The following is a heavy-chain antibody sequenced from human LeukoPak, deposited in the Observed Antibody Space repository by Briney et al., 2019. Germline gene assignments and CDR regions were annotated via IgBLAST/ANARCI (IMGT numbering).Heavy chain of an antibody. J-gene: IGHJ4*02. V-gene: IGHV1-69*13. CDR2: IIPIFGTA. CDR1: GGTFSSYA. Sequence: EASVTVSCKASGGTFSSYAISWVRQAPGQGLEWMGGIIPIFGTANYAQKFQGRVTITADESTSTACMELSSLRSEDTAVYYCARDYGRSRYFDYWGQGTLVTVSS. CDR3: ARDYGRSRYFDY. D-gene: IGHD4-17*01.